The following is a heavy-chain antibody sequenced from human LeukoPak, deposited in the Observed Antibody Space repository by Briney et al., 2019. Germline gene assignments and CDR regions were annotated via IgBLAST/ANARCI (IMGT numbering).Heavy chain of an antibody. CDR2: MNPNSGNT. D-gene: IGHD6-13*01. V-gene: IGHV1-8*01. CDR3: ARGQFGHSSSWYNWFDP. Sequence: ASVKVSCKASGYTFTSYDINWVRQATGQGLEWMGWMNPNSGNTGYAQKFQGRVTMTRNTSISTAYMELSSLRSEDTAVYYCARGQFGHSSSWYNWFDPWGQGTLVTVSS. CDR1: GYTFTSYD. J-gene: IGHJ5*02.